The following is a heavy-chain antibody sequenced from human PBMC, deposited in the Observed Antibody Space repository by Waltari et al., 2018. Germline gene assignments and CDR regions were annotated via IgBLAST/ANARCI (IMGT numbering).Heavy chain of an antibody. V-gene: IGHV4-39*07. CDR3: ARGSDYGDYPFDY. CDR1: GGSISSSSYY. CDR2: IYYSGRT. Sequence: QLQLQASGPGLVKPSETLSLPCTVSGGSISSSSYYWGWLRQPPGKGLEWIGRIYYSGRTYYNPSLKSRVTISVDTSKNQFSLKLSSVTAADTAVYYCARGSDYGDYPFDYWGQGTLVTVSS. J-gene: IGHJ4*02. D-gene: IGHD4-17*01.